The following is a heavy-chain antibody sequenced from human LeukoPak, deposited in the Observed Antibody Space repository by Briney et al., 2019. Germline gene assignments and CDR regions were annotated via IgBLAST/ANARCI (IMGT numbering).Heavy chain of an antibody. J-gene: IGHJ4*02. V-gene: IGHV4-59*12. CDR3: ASNKRGLRSLRYYFDY. CDR1: GGSISSYY. Sequence: SETLSLTCTVSGGSISSYYWSWIRQPPGKGLEWIGYIYYSGSTNYNPSLKSRVTISVDTSKNQFSLKLSSVTAADTAVYYCASNKRGLRSLRYYFDYWGQGTLVTVSS. CDR2: IYYSGST. D-gene: IGHD5-12*01.